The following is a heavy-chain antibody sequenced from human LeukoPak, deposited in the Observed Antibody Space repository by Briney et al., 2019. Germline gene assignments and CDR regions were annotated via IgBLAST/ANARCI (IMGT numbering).Heavy chain of an antibody. V-gene: IGHV1-2*02. D-gene: IGHD4-23*01. CDR3: ARPRNPMVVTPTSRTYFFDS. CDR2: INPNSGGT. J-gene: IGHJ4*02. CDR1: GYTFTGFY. Sequence: ASVKVSCKASGYTFTGFYMHWVWQDPGQGVEWMGWINPNSGGTNFAQKFQGRVTVARDTSISVVYMELSRLRSDDTAVYYCARPRNPMVVTPTSRTYFFDSWGQGTLVTVSS.